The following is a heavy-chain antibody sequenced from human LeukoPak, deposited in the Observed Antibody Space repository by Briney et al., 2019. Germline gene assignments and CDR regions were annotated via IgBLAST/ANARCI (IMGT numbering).Heavy chain of an antibody. CDR2: ISNSGSTT. Sequence: GGSLRLSCAASGFTLTTYNMICVREAPGKGLEWVSFISNSGSTTYYADSVKGRFTLSRDNAKNSLYLQMNTLRAEDTAVYYCARERNFYYMDVWGKGTRVTVSS. J-gene: IGHJ6*03. V-gene: IGHV3-48*04. CDR3: ARERNFYYMDV. CDR1: GFTLTTYN.